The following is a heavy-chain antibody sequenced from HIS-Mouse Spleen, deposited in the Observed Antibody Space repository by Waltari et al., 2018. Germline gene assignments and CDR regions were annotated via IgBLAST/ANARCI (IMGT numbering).Heavy chain of an antibody. CDR3: AREIPYSSSWYDWYFDL. V-gene: IGHV4-39*07. CDR2: IYYSGST. D-gene: IGHD6-13*01. Sequence: QLQLQESGPGLVKPSETLSLTCTVSGGSISSSSYYWGWIRQPPGKGLEGFGSIYYSGSTYDNPSIKSRGTISVDTSKNQFSRKLSSVTAADTAVYYCAREIPYSSSWYDWYFDLWGRGTLVTVSS. CDR1: GGSISSSSYY. J-gene: IGHJ2*01.